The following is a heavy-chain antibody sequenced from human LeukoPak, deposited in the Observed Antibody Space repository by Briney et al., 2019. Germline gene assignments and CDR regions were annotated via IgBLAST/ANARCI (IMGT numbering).Heavy chain of an antibody. Sequence: PGGSLRLSCAASGFTFSSYAMHWVRQAPGKGLEYVSAISSNGGSTYYANSVKGRFTISRDNSKNTLYLQMGSLRAEDMAVYYCAREFGLFNWFDPWGQGTLVTVSS. J-gene: IGHJ5*02. CDR2: ISSNGGST. D-gene: IGHD3-10*01. CDR3: AREFGLFNWFDP. CDR1: GFTFSSYA. V-gene: IGHV3-64*01.